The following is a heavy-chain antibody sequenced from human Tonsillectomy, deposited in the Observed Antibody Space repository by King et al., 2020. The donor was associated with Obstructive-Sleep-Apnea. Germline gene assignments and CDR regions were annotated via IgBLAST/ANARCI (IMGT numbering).Heavy chain of an antibody. V-gene: IGHV3-66*01. D-gene: IGHD3/OR15-3a*01. CDR3: ARDNTPDFELYYYGLDV. CDR1: GFSVSTSY. J-gene: IGHJ6*02. CDR2: IYSGGST. Sequence: VQLVESGGGLVQPGRSLRLSCAASGFSVSTSYMSWVRQAPGKGLEWVSNIYSGGSTYYADSVKGRFTISRDNSKNTLYLQMKSLRAEDTAVYYCARDNTPDFELYYYGLDVWGQGTTVTVSS.